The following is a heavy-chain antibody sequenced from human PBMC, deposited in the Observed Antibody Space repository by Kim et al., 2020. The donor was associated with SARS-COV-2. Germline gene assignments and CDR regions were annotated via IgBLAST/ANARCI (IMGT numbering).Heavy chain of an antibody. CDR2: ISYDGSNK. Sequence: GGSLRLSCAASGFTFSSYAMHWVRQAPGKGLEWVAVISYDGSNKYYADSVKGRFTISRDNSKNTLYLQMNSLRAEDTVVYYCARSRYSGYDSHYYYYYG. D-gene: IGHD5-12*01. CDR1: GFTFSSYA. J-gene: IGHJ6*01. V-gene: IGHV3-30-3*01. CDR3: ARSRYSGYDSHYYYYYG.